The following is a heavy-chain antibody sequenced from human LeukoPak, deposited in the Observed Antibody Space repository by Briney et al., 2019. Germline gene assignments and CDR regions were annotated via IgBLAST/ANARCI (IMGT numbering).Heavy chain of an antibody. V-gene: IGHV1-3*01. J-gene: IGHJ4*02. CDR1: GYTFTSYA. CDR2: INAGNGNT. D-gene: IGHD3-10*01. Sequence: GASVKVSCKASGYTFTSYAMHWVRQAPGQRLEWMGWINAGNGNTKYSQKFQGRVTITRDTSASTAYMELSSLRSEDTAVYYCAGTTGDYMVRGDLNYWGQGTLVTVSS. CDR3: AGTTGDYMVRGDLNY.